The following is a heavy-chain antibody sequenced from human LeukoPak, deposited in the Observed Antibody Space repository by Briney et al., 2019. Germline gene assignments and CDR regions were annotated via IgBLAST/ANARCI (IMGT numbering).Heavy chain of an antibody. D-gene: IGHD1-7*01. J-gene: IGHJ6*03. CDR3: ARLTGTYYYYYMDV. CDR2: IYHSGST. Sequence: SETLSLTCTVSGYSISSGYYWGWIRQPPGKGLEWIGSIYHSGSTYYNPSLKSRVTISVDTSKNQFSLKLSSVTAADTAVYYCARLTGTYYYYYMDVWGKGTTVTVSS. CDR1: GYSISSGYY. V-gene: IGHV4-38-2*02.